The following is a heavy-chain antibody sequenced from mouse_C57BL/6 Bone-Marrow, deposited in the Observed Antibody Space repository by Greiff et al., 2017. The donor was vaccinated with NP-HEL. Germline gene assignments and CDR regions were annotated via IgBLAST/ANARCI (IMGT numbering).Heavy chain of an antibody. J-gene: IGHJ1*03. Sequence: VQLKESGAELVRPGASVKLSCTASGFNIQDDYMHWVKQRPEQGLEWIGWIDPENGDTEYASKFQGKATITADTSSNTAYLQLSSLTSEDTAVYYCTILRAWYFDVWGTGTTVTVSS. V-gene: IGHV14-4*01. CDR3: TILRAWYFDV. CDR1: GFNIQDDY. D-gene: IGHD1-1*01. CDR2: IDPENGDT.